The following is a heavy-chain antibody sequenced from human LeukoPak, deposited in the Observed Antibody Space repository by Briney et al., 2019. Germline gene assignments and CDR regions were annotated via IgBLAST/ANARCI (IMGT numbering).Heavy chain of an antibody. CDR3: ARDPNYYGSGSYPGAFDY. V-gene: IGHV3-30*19. Sequence: PGGSLRLSCAASGFTFSSYGMHWVRQAPGKGLEWVAVIWYDGSNKYYADSVKGRFTISRDNSKNTLYLQMNSLRAEDTAVYYCARDPNYYGSGSYPGAFDYWGQGTLVTVSS. J-gene: IGHJ4*02. CDR1: GFTFSSYG. D-gene: IGHD3-10*01. CDR2: IWYDGSNK.